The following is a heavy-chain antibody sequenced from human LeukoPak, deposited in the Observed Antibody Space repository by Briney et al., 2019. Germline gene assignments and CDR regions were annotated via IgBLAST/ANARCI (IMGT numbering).Heavy chain of an antibody. V-gene: IGHV3-30*04. CDR2: ISYDGSNK. CDR3: TRVFGEAFD. Sequence: PGGSLRLSCAASGFTFSSYAMHWVRQAPGKGLEWVAVISYDGSNKYYADSVKGRFTISRDNSKNSLYLQMNTLKTEDTAVYYCTRVFGEAFDWGQGTLVTVSS. J-gene: IGHJ4*02. CDR1: GFTFSSYA. D-gene: IGHD3-10*02.